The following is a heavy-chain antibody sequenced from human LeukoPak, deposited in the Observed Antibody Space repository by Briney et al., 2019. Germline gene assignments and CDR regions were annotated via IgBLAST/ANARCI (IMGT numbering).Heavy chain of an antibody. D-gene: IGHD6-19*01. J-gene: IGHJ4*02. CDR3: AKSQWLGQQGVDY. CDR1: GFTFSSYE. V-gene: IGHV3-48*03. CDR2: ISSRGNTI. Sequence: GGSLRLSCAASGFTFSSYEMNWVRQAPGKGLEWVSYISSRGNTIYYADSVKGRFTISGDNSKNTLYLQMNSLRAEDTAVYYCAKSQWLGQQGVDYWGQGTLVTVSS.